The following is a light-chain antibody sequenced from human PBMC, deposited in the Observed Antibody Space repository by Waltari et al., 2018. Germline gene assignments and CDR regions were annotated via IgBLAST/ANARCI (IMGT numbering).Light chain of an antibody. Sequence: QAGLTQPPSVSRALGQTATLTCAGNRNNVGNQGVAWLQQHQGHPPKLLSYRSDKRPSGSSERFSASRSGNTASLTITGLQADDEADYYCSAWDSDLVAVVFGGGTKLTVL. CDR2: RSD. CDR1: RNNVGNQG. V-gene: IGLV10-54*04. CDR3: SAWDSDLVAVV. J-gene: IGLJ3*02.